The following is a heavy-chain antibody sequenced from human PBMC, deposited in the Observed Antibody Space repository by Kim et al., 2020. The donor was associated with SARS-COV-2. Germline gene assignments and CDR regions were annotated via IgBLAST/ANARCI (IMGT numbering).Heavy chain of an antibody. CDR3: ARGPRYVYYGMDV. CDR1: GGSFSGYY. D-gene: IGHD1-20*01. V-gene: IGHV4-34*01. J-gene: IGHJ6*02. CDR2: INHSGST. Sequence: SETLSLTCAVYGGSFSGYYWSWIRQPPGKGLEWIGEINHSGSTNYNPSLKSRVTISVDTSKNQFSLKLSSVTAADTAVYYCARGPRYVYYGMDVWGQGTTVTVSS.